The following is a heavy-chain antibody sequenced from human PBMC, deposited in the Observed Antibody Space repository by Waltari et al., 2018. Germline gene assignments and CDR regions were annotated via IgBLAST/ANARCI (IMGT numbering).Heavy chain of an antibody. J-gene: IGHJ5*02. V-gene: IGHV3-74*01. D-gene: IGHD3-16*01. CDR2: INSDGSST. CDR1: GFTFSSYW. Sequence: EVQLVESGGGLVQPGGSMGLSCAASGFTFSSYWMHWVRQAPGKGRVGVSSINSDGSSTSYADSVKGRFTISRDNAKNTLYLQMNSLRAEDTAVYYCARDVWERSGFDPWGQGTLVTVSS. CDR3: ARDVWERSGFDP.